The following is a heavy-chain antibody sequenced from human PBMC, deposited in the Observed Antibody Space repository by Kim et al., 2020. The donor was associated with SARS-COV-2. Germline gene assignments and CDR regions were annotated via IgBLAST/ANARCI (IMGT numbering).Heavy chain of an antibody. Sequence: GGSLRLSCAASGITFSDHYMDWVRQAPGKGLEWVGRSRNKANSYTTEYAASGKGRFTISRDDSKNSLYLQMNSLKTEDTAVYYCANNGMDVWGQGTTFTV. V-gene: IGHV3-72*01. J-gene: IGHJ6*02. CDR1: GITFSDHY. CDR2: SRNKANSYTT. CDR3: ANNGMDV.